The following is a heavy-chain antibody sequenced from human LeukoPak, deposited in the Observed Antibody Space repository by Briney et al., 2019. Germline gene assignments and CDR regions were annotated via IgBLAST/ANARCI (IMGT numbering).Heavy chain of an antibody. J-gene: IGHJ4*02. CDR1: GFTFSSYA. CDR2: ISATGGNT. Sequence: GGSLRLSCAASGFTFSSYAMSWVRQAPGKGLEWVSSISATGGNTYYADSVKGRFTISRDNSKNTLYLQMNSLRAEDTAVYYCAKNGPASHYDFWSGYSGPSFDSWGQGTLVTVSS. V-gene: IGHV3-23*01. D-gene: IGHD3-3*01. CDR3: AKNGPASHYDFWSGYSGPSFDS.